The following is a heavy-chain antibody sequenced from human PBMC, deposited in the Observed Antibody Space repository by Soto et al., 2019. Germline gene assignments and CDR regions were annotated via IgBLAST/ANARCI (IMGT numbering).Heavy chain of an antibody. D-gene: IGHD2-2*01. CDR1: GGSISSGGYY. Sequence: QVQLQESGPGLVKPSQTLSLTCTVSGGSISSGGYYWSWIRQHPGKGLEWIGYIYYCGSTYYNPSLKTRVIISVDTTKHQLPLKLSSVTAADTAVYYCARVIPPYQLHPFDAFDIWGQGTMVTVSS. CDR2: IYYCGST. V-gene: IGHV4-31*03. CDR3: ARVIPPYQLHPFDAFDI. J-gene: IGHJ3*02.